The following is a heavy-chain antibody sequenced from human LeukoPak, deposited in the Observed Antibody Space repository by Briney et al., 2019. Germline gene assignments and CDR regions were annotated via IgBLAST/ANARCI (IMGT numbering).Heavy chain of an antibody. Sequence: PGGSLRLSCAASGFTFSDYYMTWIRQAPGRGLEWISYINGSSSDTKYADSVKGRFTISRDNAKNSLYLQMNSLRAEDTAVYYCAREAGYGLHIDYWGQGTLVTVSS. CDR3: AREAGYGLHIDY. CDR1: GFTFSDYY. J-gene: IGHJ4*02. CDR2: INGSSSDT. V-gene: IGHV3-11*06. D-gene: IGHD2-15*01.